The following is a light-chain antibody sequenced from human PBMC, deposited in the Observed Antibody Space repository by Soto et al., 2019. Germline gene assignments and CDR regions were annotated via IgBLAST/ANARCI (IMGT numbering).Light chain of an antibody. CDR2: AAS. CDR3: QKYNSAPQLT. J-gene: IGKJ4*01. Sequence: DIQMTQSPSSLSASVGDRVTITCRASRGISNYLAWYQQKPGKVPKLLIYAASTLQSGVPSRFSGSGSGTDFTLTISSLQPEDVATYYCQKYNSAPQLTFGGGTKVEIK. V-gene: IGKV1-27*01. CDR1: RGISNY.